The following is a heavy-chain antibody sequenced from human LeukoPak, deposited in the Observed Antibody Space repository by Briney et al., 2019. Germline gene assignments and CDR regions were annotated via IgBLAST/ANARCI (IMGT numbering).Heavy chain of an antibody. D-gene: IGHD1-26*01. J-gene: IGHJ4*02. V-gene: IGHV3-7*01. CDR2: IKQDGSEK. CDR1: GFTFSSYW. Sequence: GGSLRLSCAASGFTFSSYWMSWVRQAPGKGLEWVANIKQDGSEKYYVDSVKGRFTISRDNAKNSLYLQMNSLRAEDTAVYYCAKVDKWELLSSFDYWGQGTLVTVSS. CDR3: AKVDKWELLSSFDY.